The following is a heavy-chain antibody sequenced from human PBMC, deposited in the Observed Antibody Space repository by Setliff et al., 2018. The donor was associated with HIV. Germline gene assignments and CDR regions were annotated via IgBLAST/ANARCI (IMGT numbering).Heavy chain of an antibody. CDR3: ARESVAVAVGWFDP. CDR1: GGSFSGYY. J-gene: IGHJ5*02. D-gene: IGHD6-19*01. V-gene: IGHV4-34*01. Sequence: SETLSLTCAVYGGSFSGYYWSWIRQPPGKGLEWIGEINHSGSTNYNPSLKSRVTISVDTSKNQFSLKLSSVTAADTAVYYCARESVAVAVGWFDPWGQGTLVTVS. CDR2: INHSGST.